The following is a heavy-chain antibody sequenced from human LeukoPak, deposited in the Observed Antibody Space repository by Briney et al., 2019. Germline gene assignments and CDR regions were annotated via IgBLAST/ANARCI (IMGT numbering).Heavy chain of an antibody. CDR3: AKDITTAVGAFDY. D-gene: IGHD6-13*01. CDR2: ISYDGSNK. V-gene: IGHV3-30*18. Sequence: GGSLRLSCAASGFTFSSYDMHWVRQAPGKGLEWMTVISYDGSNKYYGDSVKGRFTISRDNSKNSLCLQMNSLRTEDTALYYCAKDITTAVGAFDYWGQGTLVTVSS. CDR1: GFTFSSYD. J-gene: IGHJ4*02.